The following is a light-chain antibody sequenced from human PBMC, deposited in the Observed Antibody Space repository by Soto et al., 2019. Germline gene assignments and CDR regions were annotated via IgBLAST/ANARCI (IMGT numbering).Light chain of an antibody. CDR2: GNS. J-gene: IGLJ1*01. CDR1: SSNIGAGYD. V-gene: IGLV1-40*01. Sequence: QPVLPQPPSVSGAPGKRVTISCTGSSSNIGAGYDVHWYQQLPGTVPKLLIYGNSNRPSGVPDRFSGSKSGTSASLAITGLQAEDEADYYCQSYDSSLSGSYVFGTGTKVTVL. CDR3: QSYDSSLSGSYV.